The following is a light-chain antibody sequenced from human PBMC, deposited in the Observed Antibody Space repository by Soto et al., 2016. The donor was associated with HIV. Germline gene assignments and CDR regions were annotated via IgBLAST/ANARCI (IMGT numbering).Light chain of an antibody. CDR3: QEANTFPFT. Sequence: DIQMTQFPSTLSASIGDRVTITCRASQSVSVWLAWYQQKPGKAPNLLIFKTSTLEIGVPSRFSGSGSGTEFTLTINNLQPEDFATYYCQEANTFPFTFGPGTKV. CDR1: QSVSVW. J-gene: IGKJ3*01. CDR2: KTS. V-gene: IGKV1-5*03.